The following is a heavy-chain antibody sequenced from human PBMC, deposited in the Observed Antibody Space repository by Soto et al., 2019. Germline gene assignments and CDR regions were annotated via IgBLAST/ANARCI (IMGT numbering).Heavy chain of an antibody. Sequence: ASVKVSCKASGGTFSSYAISWVRQPPGQGLEWMGGIIPIFGTANYAQKFQGRVTITADESTSTAYMELSSLRSEDTAVYYCARDPLGIAVAAKGWFDPCGQGPLVTASS. D-gene: IGHD6-19*01. J-gene: IGHJ5*02. CDR2: IIPIFGTA. CDR1: GGTFSSYA. CDR3: ARDPLGIAVAAKGWFDP. V-gene: IGHV1-69*13.